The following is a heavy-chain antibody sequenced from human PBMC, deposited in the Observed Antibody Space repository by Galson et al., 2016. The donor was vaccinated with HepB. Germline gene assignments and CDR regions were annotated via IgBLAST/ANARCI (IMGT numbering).Heavy chain of an antibody. CDR3: ARDRYPYCAGDFYSPDAFDI. CDR2: ITGSGDTT. V-gene: IGHV3-23*01. J-gene: IGHJ3*02. D-gene: IGHD2-21*02. CDR1: GFTFRSFA. Sequence: SLRLSCAASGFTFRSFAMSWVRQAPGRGLEWVSTITGSGDTTHYADSVKGRFTIYRDNSKNTLYLPMNSLRAEDTALYYCARDRYPYCAGDFYSPDAFDIWGQGTMITVS.